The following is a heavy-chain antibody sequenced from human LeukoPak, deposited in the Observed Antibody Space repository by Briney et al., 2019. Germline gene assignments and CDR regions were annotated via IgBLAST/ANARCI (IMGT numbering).Heavy chain of an antibody. D-gene: IGHD6-19*01. CDR3: ASLAVAGYSSGWYYFDY. Sequence: PGGSLRLSCAASGFTFSSYGMHWVRQAPGKGLEWVAVISYDGSNKYYADSVKGRFTISRDNSKNTLYLQMNSLRAEDTAVYYCASLAVAGYSSGWYYFDYWGQGTLVTVSS. V-gene: IGHV3-30*03. J-gene: IGHJ4*02. CDR2: ISYDGSNK. CDR1: GFTFSSYG.